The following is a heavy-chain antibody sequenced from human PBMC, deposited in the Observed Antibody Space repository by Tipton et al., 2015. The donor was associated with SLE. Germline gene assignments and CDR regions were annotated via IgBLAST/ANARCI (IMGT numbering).Heavy chain of an antibody. J-gene: IGHJ5*02. CDR1: GGSTSSHY. Sequence: TLSLTCTVSGGSTSSHYWSWIRQPPGKGLEWIGYIYYSGSTNYNPSLKSRVTISVDTSKNQFSLKLSSATAADTAVYYCARETIDVYGYSYGPGWFDPWGQGTLVPVFS. CDR2: IYYSGST. V-gene: IGHV4-59*11. CDR3: ARETIDVYGYSYGPGWFDP. D-gene: IGHD5-18*01.